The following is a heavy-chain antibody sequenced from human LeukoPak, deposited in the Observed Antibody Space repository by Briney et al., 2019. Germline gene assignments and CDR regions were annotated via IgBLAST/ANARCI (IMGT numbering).Heavy chain of an antibody. CDR3: ARVGRWVVVVPAAISRRGYPWYFDY. CDR2: INHSGST. V-gene: IGHV4-34*01. Sequence: PSETLSLTCAVYGGSFSGYYWSWIRQPPGKGLEWIGEINHSGSTNYNPSLKSRVTISVDTSKNQFSLKLSSVTAADTAVYYCARVGRWVVVVPAAISRRGYPWYFDYWGQGTLVTVSS. J-gene: IGHJ4*02. CDR1: GGSFSGYY. D-gene: IGHD2-2*02.